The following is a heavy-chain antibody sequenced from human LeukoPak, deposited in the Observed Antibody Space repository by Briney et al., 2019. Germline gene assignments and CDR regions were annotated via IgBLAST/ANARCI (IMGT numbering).Heavy chain of an antibody. CDR3: ARASQIQLMEFDY. CDR2: INPNSGGT. D-gene: IGHD5-18*01. Sequence: ASVKVSCKASGYTFTGYYMHWVRQAPGQGLEWMGWINPNSGGTNYAQKLQGRVTMTTDTSTSTAYMELSSLRSEDTAVYYCARASQIQLMEFDYWGQGTLVTVSS. V-gene: IGHV1-2*02. J-gene: IGHJ4*02. CDR1: GYTFTGYY.